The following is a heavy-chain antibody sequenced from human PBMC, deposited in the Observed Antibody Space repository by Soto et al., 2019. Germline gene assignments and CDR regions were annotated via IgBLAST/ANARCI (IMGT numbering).Heavy chain of an antibody. J-gene: IGHJ6*02. CDR3: ARSWSGSTSGRVDV. V-gene: IGHV3-9*01. D-gene: IGHD3-3*01. CDR1: GFNFDDHV. CDR2: INWDGYSI. Sequence: PWGSLRLSCVASGFNFDDHVMHWFRQVPGKGLEWVGHINWDGYSIGYGGSVRGRFSISRDNAKNTLYLQMNSLRPEDTALYFCARSWSGSTSGRVDVWGQGTTVTVSS.